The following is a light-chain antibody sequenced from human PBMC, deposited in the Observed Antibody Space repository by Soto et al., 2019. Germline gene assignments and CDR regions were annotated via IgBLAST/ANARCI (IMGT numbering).Light chain of an antibody. CDR1: QGISRW. V-gene: IGKV1-5*01. Sequence: DIQMTQSPSTLSASFGDRVTITCRASQGISRWLAWYQQRPGKAPKLLIYDASTLHSGVSSRFSGSGSGTEFTLTISSLQPNDSATYYCQQYTTYWTFGQGTKV. J-gene: IGKJ1*01. CDR3: QQYTTYWT. CDR2: DAS.